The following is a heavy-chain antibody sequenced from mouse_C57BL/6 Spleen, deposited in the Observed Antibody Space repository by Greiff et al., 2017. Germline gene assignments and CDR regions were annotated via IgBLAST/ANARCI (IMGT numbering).Heavy chain of an antibody. V-gene: IGHV1-18*01. CDR2: INPNNGGT. CDR1: GYTFTDYN. D-gene: IGHD1-1*01. Sequence: VQLQQSGPELVKPGASVKIPCKASGYTFTDYNMDWVKQSHGKSLEWIGDINPNNGGTIYNQKFKGKATLTVDKSSSTAYMELRSLTSEDTAVYYCARSPITTVLDAMDYWGQGTSVTVSS. J-gene: IGHJ4*01. CDR3: ARSPITTVLDAMDY.